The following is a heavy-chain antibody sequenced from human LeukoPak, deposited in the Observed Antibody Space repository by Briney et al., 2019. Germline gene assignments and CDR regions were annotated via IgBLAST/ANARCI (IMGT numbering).Heavy chain of an antibody. D-gene: IGHD4-17*01. CDR3: ARDRLGDYKYFDY. J-gene: IGHJ4*02. CDR2: ISSSSSYI. Sequence: GGSLRLSCAASGFTFSSYSMNWVRQAPGKGLEWVSSISSSSSYIYYADSVKGRFTISRDNAKNSLYLQMNSLRAEDTAVYYCARDRLGDYKYFDYWGQGTLVTVSS. CDR1: GFTFSSYS. V-gene: IGHV3-21*01.